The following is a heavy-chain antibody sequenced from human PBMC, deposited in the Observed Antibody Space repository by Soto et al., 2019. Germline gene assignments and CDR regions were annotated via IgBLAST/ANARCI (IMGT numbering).Heavy chain of an antibody. CDR2: ISGSGGST. V-gene: IGHV3-23*01. CDR1: GFTSSSYA. J-gene: IGHJ3*02. Sequence: GGSLRLSCAASGFTSSSYAMSWVRQAPGKGLEWVSAISGSGGSTYYADSVKGRFTISRDNSKNTLYLQMNSLRAEDTAVYYCAKYVGYYDDIWGSYRAPDAFDIWGQGTMVTVSS. CDR3: AKYVGYYDDIWGSYRAPDAFDI. D-gene: IGHD3-16*02.